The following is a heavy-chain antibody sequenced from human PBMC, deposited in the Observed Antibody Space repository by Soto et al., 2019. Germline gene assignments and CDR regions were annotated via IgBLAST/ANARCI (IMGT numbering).Heavy chain of an antibody. J-gene: IGHJ4*02. CDR1: GGSISSYY. CDR3: AREQGTGTFDY. V-gene: IGHV4-59*01. CDR2: IYYSGST. D-gene: IGHD1-1*01. Sequence: SETLSLTCTVSGGSISSYYWSWIRQPPGKGLEWIGYIYYSGSTNYNPSLKSRVTISVDTSKNQFSLKLSSVTAADTAVYYCAREQGTGTFDYWGQGTLVTVSS.